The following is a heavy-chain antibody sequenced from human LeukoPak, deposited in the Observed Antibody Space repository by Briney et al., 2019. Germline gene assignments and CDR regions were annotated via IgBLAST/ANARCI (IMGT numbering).Heavy chain of an antibody. CDR2: ISAYNGNT. J-gene: IGHJ5*02. CDR1: GYTFTSYG. Sequence: ASVKVSCKASGYTFTSYGISWVRQAPGQGLKWMGWISAYNGNTNYAQKLQGRVTMTTDTSTSTAYMELRSPRSDDTAVYYCARYGGTYYDFWSGYPNWFDPWGQGTLVTVSS. D-gene: IGHD3-3*01. V-gene: IGHV1-18*01. CDR3: ARYGGTYYDFWSGYPNWFDP.